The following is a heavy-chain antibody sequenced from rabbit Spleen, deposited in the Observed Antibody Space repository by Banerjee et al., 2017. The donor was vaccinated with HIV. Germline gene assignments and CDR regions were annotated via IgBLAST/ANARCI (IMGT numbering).Heavy chain of an antibody. CDR2: INAATGKP. D-gene: IGHD4-2*01. J-gene: IGHJ4*01. Sequence: QEQLVESGGGLVQPEGSLTLTCKASGFSFSDRDVMCWVRQAPGKGLEWIACINAATGKPVYATWAKGRFTISRTSSTTVTLRMTSPTAADRATYFCARGGGYAAYVDVTGAFNLWGPGTLVTVS. V-gene: IGHV1S45*01. CDR3: ARGGGYAAYVDVTGAFNL. CDR1: GFSFSDRDV.